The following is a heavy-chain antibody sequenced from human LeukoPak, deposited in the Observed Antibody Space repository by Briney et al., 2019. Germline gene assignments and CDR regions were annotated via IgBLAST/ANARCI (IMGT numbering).Heavy chain of an antibody. CDR2: IYYSGST. J-gene: IGHJ3*02. D-gene: IGHD6-6*01. Sequence: SETLSLTCTVSGGSISSYYWSWIRQPPGKGLEWSGYIYYSGSTNYNPSLKSRVTILVDTSKNQFSLKLSSVTAADTAVYYCATTKAAARGAFDIWGQGTMVTVSS. V-gene: IGHV4-59*01. CDR3: ATTKAAARGAFDI. CDR1: GGSISSYY.